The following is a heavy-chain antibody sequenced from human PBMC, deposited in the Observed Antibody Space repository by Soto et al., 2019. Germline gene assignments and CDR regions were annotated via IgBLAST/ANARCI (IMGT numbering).Heavy chain of an antibody. CDR1: GYTFTSYD. V-gene: IGHV1-8*01. D-gene: IGHD3-16*01. CDR2: MNPNSGNT. CDR3: ARGEARKLGDYYYYGMDV. J-gene: IGHJ6*02. Sequence: GASVKVSCKASGYTFTSYDINWVRQATGQGLEWMGWMNPNSGNTGYAQKFQGRVTMTRNTSISTAYMELSRLRSDDTAVYYCARGEARKLGDYYYYGMDVWGQGTTVTVSS.